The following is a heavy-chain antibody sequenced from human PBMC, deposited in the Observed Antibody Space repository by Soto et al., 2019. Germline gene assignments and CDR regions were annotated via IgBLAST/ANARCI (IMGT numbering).Heavy chain of an antibody. CDR2: INPGGGDT. Sequence: QVQLGQSGAEVKKPGASVKVSCRASGYPFSSFYLHWIRQAPGQGLGWMGLINPGGGDTSYAQKFEGRATMTRDTTTSTVYMGLGSLSSDVTAVSYCARDLEPPVGANRYVDFWGQGTLVTVSS. CDR3: ARDLEPPVGANRYVDF. V-gene: IGHV1-46*01. CDR1: GYPFSSFY. D-gene: IGHD1-26*01. J-gene: IGHJ4*02.